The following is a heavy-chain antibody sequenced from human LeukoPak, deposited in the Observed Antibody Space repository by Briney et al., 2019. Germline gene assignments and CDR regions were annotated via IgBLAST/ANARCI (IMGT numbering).Heavy chain of an antibody. CDR2: IRYDGSNK. J-gene: IGHJ4*02. CDR3: AKDGGGFGELPFLFDY. D-gene: IGHD3-10*01. Sequence: GGSLRLSCAASGFTFSSYGMHWVRQAPGKGLEWVAFIRYDGSNKYYADSVKGRFTISRDNSKNTLYLQMNSLRAEDTAVYYCAKDGGGFGELPFLFDYWGQGTLVTVSS. V-gene: IGHV3-30*02. CDR1: GFTFSSYG.